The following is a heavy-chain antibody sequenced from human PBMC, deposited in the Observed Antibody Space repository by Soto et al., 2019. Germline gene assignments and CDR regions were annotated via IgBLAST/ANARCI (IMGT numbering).Heavy chain of an antibody. J-gene: IGHJ4*02. D-gene: IGHD3-16*02. CDR3: IVGYRSAWKNVFDY. V-gene: IGHV1-69*01. Sequence: QVHVVQSGAEMKSLGSSVKVSCQASGGTYSSYAFNWVRQAPGQGLEWMGGIIPVFETTNLAQKFQGRVTLTADEATTTAYMELSRLRSEDAAVYFCIVGYRSAWKNVFDYWGQVTLGSVTS. CDR2: IIPVFETT. CDR1: GGTYSSYA.